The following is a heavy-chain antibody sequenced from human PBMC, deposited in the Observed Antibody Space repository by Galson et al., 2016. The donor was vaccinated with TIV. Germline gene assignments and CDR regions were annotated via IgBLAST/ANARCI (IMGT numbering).Heavy chain of an antibody. CDR1: GFRFNSFGTYG. CDR3: ARDCSSTNCYTDPIYFDS. D-gene: IGHD2-2*02. Sequence: SLRLSCAASGFRFNSFGTYGMNWVRQAPGKGLEWVSGISASGDDTYSADSVRGRFTVSRDNSENTLYLQMDSLRAEDTAVYYCARDCSSTNCYTDPIYFDSWGQGALVTVSS. J-gene: IGHJ4*02. CDR2: ISASGDDT. V-gene: IGHV3-23*01.